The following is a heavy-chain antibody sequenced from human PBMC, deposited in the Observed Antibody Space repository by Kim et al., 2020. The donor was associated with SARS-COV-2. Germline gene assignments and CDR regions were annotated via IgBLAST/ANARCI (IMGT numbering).Heavy chain of an antibody. V-gene: IGHV3-7*03. D-gene: IGHD3-10*01. CDR3: VRGGEATGTYDCYYG. J-gene: IGHJ6*01. CDR2: IINSGSSD. Sequence: GGSLRLSCAASGFTLSSSYMNWIRQAPGKGLEWVANIINSGSSDFYPESVKGRFAISRDDAMNLLFLQMNSLRAEDTAGYYCVRGGEATGTYDCYYG. CDR1: GFTLSSSY.